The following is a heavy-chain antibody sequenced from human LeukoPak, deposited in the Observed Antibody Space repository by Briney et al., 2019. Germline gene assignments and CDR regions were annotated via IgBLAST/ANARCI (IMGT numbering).Heavy chain of an antibody. V-gene: IGHV3-7*01. CDR1: GFTFSSYW. CDR3: ARIKYSYGIDY. Sequence: AGGSLRLSCAAPGFTFSSYWMSWVRQAPGKGLEWVANIKQDGSEKYYVDSVKGRFTISRDNAKNSLYLQMNSLRAEDTAVYYCARIKYSYGIDYWGQGTLVTVSS. D-gene: IGHD3-10*01. J-gene: IGHJ4*02. CDR2: IKQDGSEK.